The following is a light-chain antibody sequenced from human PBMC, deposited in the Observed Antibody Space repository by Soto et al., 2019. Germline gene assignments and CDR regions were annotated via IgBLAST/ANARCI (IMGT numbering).Light chain of an antibody. CDR3: QQYVNWLT. J-gene: IGKJ4*01. CDR2: DAS. CDR1: QSVGTY. Sequence: EIVLTQSPALLSLSPGERATLSCRASQSVGTYLDWYQQKLGQAPRLLIYDASNRATGIPARFSGSGSGTDFTLTISSLEPEAFAVYYCQQYVNWLTFGGGTKVEL. V-gene: IGKV3-11*01.